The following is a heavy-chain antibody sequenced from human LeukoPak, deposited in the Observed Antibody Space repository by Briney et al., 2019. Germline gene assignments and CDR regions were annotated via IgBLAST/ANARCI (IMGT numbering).Heavy chain of an antibody. Sequence: GGSLRLSCAASGFTFSSYSMNWVRQAPGKGLEWVSSISSSSSYIYYADSVKGRFTISRDNAKNSLYLQMNSLRAEDTAEYYCARDWDYGDFLYYYYYGMDVWGQGTTVTVSS. D-gene: IGHD4-17*01. J-gene: IGHJ6*02. CDR3: ARDWDYGDFLYYYYYGMDV. CDR1: GFTFSSYS. V-gene: IGHV3-21*01. CDR2: ISSSSSYI.